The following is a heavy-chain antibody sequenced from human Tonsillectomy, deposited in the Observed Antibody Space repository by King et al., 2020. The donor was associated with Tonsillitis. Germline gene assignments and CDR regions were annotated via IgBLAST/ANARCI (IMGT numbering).Heavy chain of an antibody. V-gene: IGHV3-21*01. CDR1: GFTFSSYS. J-gene: IGHJ3*02. CDR3: ASPKYPPSGSYDLIGSDEDAFDI. CDR2: ISSSSSYI. D-gene: IGHD1-26*01. Sequence: VQLVESGGGLVKPGGSLRLSCAASGFTFSSYSMNWVRQAPGKGLEWVSSISSSSSYIYYADSVKGRFTISRDNAKNSLYLQMNSLRAEDTAVYYCASPKYPPSGSYDLIGSDEDAFDIWGQGTMVTVSS.